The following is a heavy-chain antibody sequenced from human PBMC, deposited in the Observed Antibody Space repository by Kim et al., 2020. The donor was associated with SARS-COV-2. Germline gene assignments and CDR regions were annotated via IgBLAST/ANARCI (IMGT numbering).Heavy chain of an antibody. Sequence: SETLSLTCTVSGGSISSYYWSWIRQPPGKGLEWIGYIYYSGSTNYNPSLKSRVTISVDTSKNQFSLKLSSVTAADTAVYYCARGALLPATTNILRYPKY. J-gene: IGHJ1*01. CDR2: IYYSGST. CDR3: ARGALLPATTNILRYPKY. CDR1: GGSISSYY. D-gene: IGHD3-9*01. V-gene: IGHV4-59*13.